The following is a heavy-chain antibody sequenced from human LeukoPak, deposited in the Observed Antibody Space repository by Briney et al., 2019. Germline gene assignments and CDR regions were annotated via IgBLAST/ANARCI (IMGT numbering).Heavy chain of an antibody. CDR1: GFTFSSYA. Sequence: GGSLRLSCAASGFTFSSYAVSWVRQAPGKGLEWVSAISGSGGSTYYADSVKGRFTIPRDNSKNTLYLQMNSLRAEDTAVYYCAKLSPYGSGSYYNWWGQGTLVTVSS. CDR3: AKLSPYGSGSYYNW. V-gene: IGHV3-23*01. D-gene: IGHD3-10*01. CDR2: ISGSGGST. J-gene: IGHJ4*02.